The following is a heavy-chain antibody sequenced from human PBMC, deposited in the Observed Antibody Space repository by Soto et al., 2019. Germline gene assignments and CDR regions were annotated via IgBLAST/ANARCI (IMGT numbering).Heavy chain of an antibody. CDR1: GGSISSGGYY. J-gene: IGHJ4*02. V-gene: IGHV4-31*03. CDR3: ARKGSGSYYNPFDY. Sequence: SETLSLTCTVSGGSISSGGYYWSWIRQHPGKGLEWIGYIYYSGSTYYNPSLKSRVTISVDTSKNQFSLKLSSVTAADTAVYYCARKGSGSYYNPFDYWGQGTLVTVSS. D-gene: IGHD3-10*01. CDR2: IYYSGST.